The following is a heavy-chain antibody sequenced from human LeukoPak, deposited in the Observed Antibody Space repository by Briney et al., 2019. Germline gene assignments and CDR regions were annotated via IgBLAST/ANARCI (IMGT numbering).Heavy chain of an antibody. CDR3: AKGGASQSYYYYYGMDV. V-gene: IGHV3-9*01. Sequence: GGSLRLSCAASGFTFDDYAMPWVRQAPGKGLEWVSGISWNSGSIGYADSVKGRFTISRDNAKNSLYLQMNSLRAEDTALYYCAKGGASQSYYYYYGMDVWGQGTTVTVSS. CDR1: GFTFDDYA. J-gene: IGHJ6*02. CDR2: ISWNSGSI. D-gene: IGHD1-26*01.